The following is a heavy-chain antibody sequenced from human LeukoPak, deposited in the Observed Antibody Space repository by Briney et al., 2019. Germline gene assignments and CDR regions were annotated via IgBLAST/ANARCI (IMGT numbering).Heavy chain of an antibody. CDR2: ISSSGYYI. D-gene: IGHD2-21*01. Sequence: PGRSLRLSCAASGFTFSSYDMHWVRQAPGKGLEWVSSISSSGYYIYYADSVKGRFTISRDNAKNSLYLQMNSLRAEDTAVYYCARDVAYWGQGTLVTVSS. CDR3: ARDVAY. V-gene: IGHV3-21*01. CDR1: GFTFSSYD. J-gene: IGHJ4*02.